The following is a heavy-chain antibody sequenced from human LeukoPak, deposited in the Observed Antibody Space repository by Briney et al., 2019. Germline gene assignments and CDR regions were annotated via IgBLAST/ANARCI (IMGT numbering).Heavy chain of an antibody. CDR2: ISYDGSNK. Sequence: PGGSLRLSCAASGFTFSSYAMHWVRQAPGKGLEWVAVISYDGSNKYYADSVKGRFTISRDNSKNTLYLQMNSLRAEETAVYYCARDQGWFDYWGQGTLVTVSS. J-gene: IGHJ4*02. CDR3: ARDQGWFDY. CDR1: GFTFSSYA. V-gene: IGHV3-30*04.